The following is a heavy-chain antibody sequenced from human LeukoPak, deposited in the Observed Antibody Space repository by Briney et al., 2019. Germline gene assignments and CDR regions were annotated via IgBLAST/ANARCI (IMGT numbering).Heavy chain of an antibody. D-gene: IGHD3-9*01. Sequence: PGGSLRLSCVGSGYTFTTYGMSWVRQAPGKGLVWVSRINSDGSSTSYADSVKGRFTISRDNAKNTLYLQMNSLRAEDTAVYYCAREYDILTGYYDYWGQGTLVTVSS. J-gene: IGHJ4*02. CDR3: AREYDILTGYYDY. CDR1: GYTFTTYG. CDR2: INSDGSST. V-gene: IGHV3-74*01.